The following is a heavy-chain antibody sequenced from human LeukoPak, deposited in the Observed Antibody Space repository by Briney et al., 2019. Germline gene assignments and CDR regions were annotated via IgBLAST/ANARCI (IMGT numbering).Heavy chain of an antibody. V-gene: IGHV3-23*01. J-gene: IGHJ3*02. Sequence: GGSLRLSCAASGFTFSSYAMSWVRQAPGKGLEWVSAISGSGGSTYYVDSVKGRFTISRDNSKNTLYLQMNSLRAEDTAVYYCAKVRFDFDWLSDAFDIWGQGTMVTVSS. CDR1: GFTFSSYA. D-gene: IGHD3-9*01. CDR2: ISGSGGST. CDR3: AKVRFDFDWLSDAFDI.